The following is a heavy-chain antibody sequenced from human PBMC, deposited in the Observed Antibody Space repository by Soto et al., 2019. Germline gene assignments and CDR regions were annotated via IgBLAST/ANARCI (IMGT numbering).Heavy chain of an antibody. D-gene: IGHD6-6*01. J-gene: IGHJ6*02. V-gene: IGHV3-30-3*01. Sequence: QVQLVESGGGVVQPGRSLRLSCAGFSFSTYNVHWVRQAPGKGLEWVAVVSSDGNNKYYADSVKGRFTISRDNSKNTVYLQMNSLRGEDTARYYCARAGSITCQPHACYYFGMDVWGLGTTVTVSS. CDR1: FSFSTYN. CDR2: VSSDGNNK. CDR3: ARAGSITCQPHACYYFGMDV.